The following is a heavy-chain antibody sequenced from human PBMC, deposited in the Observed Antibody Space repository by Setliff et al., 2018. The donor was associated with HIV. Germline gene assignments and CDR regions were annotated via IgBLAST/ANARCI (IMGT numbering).Heavy chain of an antibody. CDR1: GFTFSSYA. V-gene: IGHV3-30*02. CDR3: AKDLSYSSSWYYFDY. J-gene: IGHJ4*02. D-gene: IGHD6-13*01. Sequence: GGSLRLSCAASGFTFSSYAMHWVRQAPGKGLEWVAFIRYTGSNKYYADSVKGRFTISRDNSKNTLYLQMNSLRAEDTAVYYCAKDLSYSSSWYYFDYWGQGTLVTVSS. CDR2: IRYTGSNK.